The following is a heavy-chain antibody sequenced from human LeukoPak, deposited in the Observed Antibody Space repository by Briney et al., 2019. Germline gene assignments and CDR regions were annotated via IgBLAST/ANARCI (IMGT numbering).Heavy chain of an antibody. Sequence: GGSLRLSCVTSGFTFGDYDMHWVRQAPGRGLEWVSSISSSSSYIYYADSVKGRFTISRDNAKNSLYLQMNSLRAEDTAVYYCARDSGPYDFWSGYYTEGPNWFDPWGQGTLVTVSS. CDR3: ARDSGPYDFWSGYYTEGPNWFDP. V-gene: IGHV3-21*01. J-gene: IGHJ5*02. CDR2: ISSSSSYI. CDR1: GFTFGDYD. D-gene: IGHD3-3*01.